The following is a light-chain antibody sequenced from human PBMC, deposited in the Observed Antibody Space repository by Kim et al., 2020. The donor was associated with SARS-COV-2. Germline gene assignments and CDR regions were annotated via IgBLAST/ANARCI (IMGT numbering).Light chain of an antibody. V-gene: IGKV1-39*01. CDR3: QQSHSTPLLT. CDR1: QSISTY. CDR2: AAS. Sequence: DIQMTQSPSSLAASVGDRVTIACRASQSISTYLNWYQQKPGKAPKLLIYAASTLQSGVPSRFSGSGSGTDFTLTITSLQPEDFATYYCQQSHSTPLLTFGGGTKLGIK. J-gene: IGKJ4*01.